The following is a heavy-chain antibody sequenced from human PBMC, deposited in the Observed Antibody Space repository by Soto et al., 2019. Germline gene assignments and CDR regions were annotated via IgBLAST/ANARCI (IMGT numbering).Heavy chain of an antibody. CDR2: FDPEDGET. CDR1: GYTLTELS. J-gene: IGHJ6*03. CDR3: ATGHDFWSGFSPGFYMDV. D-gene: IGHD3-3*01. V-gene: IGHV1-24*01. Sequence: AASVKVSCKVSGYTLTELSMHWVRQAPGKGLEWMGGFDPEDGETIYAQKFQGRVTMTEDTSTDTAYMELSSLRSEDTAVYYCATGHDFWSGFSPGFYMDVWGKGTTVTVSS.